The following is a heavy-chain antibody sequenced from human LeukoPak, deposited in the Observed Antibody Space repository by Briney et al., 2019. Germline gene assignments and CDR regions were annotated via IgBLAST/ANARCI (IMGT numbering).Heavy chain of an antibody. J-gene: IGHJ4*02. V-gene: IGHV3-23*01. CDR1: GFTFSSYW. CDR3: AKGRGYSGYVRAIDY. Sequence: GGSLRLSCAASGFTFSSYWMSWVRQAPGKGLEWVSAISGSGGSTYYADSVKGRFTISRDNSKNTLYLQMNSLRAEDTAVYYCAKGRGYSGYVRAIDYWGQGTLVTVSS. D-gene: IGHD5-12*01. CDR2: ISGSGGST.